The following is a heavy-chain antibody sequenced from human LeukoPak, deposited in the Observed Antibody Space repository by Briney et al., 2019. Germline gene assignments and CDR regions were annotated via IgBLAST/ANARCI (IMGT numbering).Heavy chain of an antibody. D-gene: IGHD3-22*01. J-gene: IGHJ4*02. CDR2: IYTSGST. CDR1: GGSISSYY. Sequence: KPSETLSLTCTVSGGSISSYYWSWIRQPAGKGLEWIGRIYTSGSTNYNPSLKSRVTMSVDTSKNQFSLKLSSVTAADTAVYYCARGAYTYYYDSSGYGVDYWGQGTLVTVSS. CDR3: ARGAYTYYYDSSGYGVDY. V-gene: IGHV4-4*07.